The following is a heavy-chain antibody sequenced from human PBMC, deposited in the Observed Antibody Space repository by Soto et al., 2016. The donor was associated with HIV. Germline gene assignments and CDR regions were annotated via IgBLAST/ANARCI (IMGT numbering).Heavy chain of an antibody. Sequence: QVQLVQSGAEVKKSGASLKVSCKASGYTFTMYDINWVRQATGQGPEWMGWMNPNSGNTGYAQKFQGRVTITTNTSIRTAYMELSSLRSEDTAVYYCARGRRSGSNSAFDYWAREPWSPSPQ. CDR3: ARGRRSGSNSAFDY. CDR1: GYTFTMYD. J-gene: IGHJ4*02. V-gene: IGHV1-8*01. CDR2: MNPNSGNT. D-gene: IGHD1-26*01.